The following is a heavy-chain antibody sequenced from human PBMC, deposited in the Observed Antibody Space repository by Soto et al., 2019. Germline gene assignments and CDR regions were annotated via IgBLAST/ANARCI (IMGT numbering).Heavy chain of an antibody. CDR2: ILNDGSNR. J-gene: IGHJ6*01. Sequence: QVQLVESGGGVVQPGRSLRLPCAASELTVSNYGLHWVRQAPGNGLEWEAVILNDGSNRYHADSVKDRFTISRDNSKNTLYLQMNSLRAEDTAVYYCARDDEYSGNGMDVWGPGTRVTVSP. D-gene: IGHD3-10*01. CDR3: ARDDEYSGNGMDV. CDR1: ELTVSNYG. V-gene: IGHV3-33*01.